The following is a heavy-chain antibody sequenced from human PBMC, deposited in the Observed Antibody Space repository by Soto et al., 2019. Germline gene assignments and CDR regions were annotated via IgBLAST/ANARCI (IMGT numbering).Heavy chain of an antibody. D-gene: IGHD3-9*01. Sequence: VGSLRLSCVDSTSNLKNYAMAWVRQAPGKGLEWVSALTDTGGSTYYAASVKGRFTISRDNSRNTLFLQMDRLRVDDTAVYYCAKIKGAITFLQFDTCGQGTLVTVSS. CDR2: LTDTGGST. CDR1: TSNLKNYA. V-gene: IGHV3-23*01. CDR3: AKIKGAITFLQFDT. J-gene: IGHJ1*01.